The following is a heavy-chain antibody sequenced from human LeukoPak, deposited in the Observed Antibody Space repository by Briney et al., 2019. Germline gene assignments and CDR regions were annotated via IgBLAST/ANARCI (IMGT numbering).Heavy chain of an antibody. D-gene: IGHD6-6*01. CDR1: GGSISSGGYY. J-gene: IGHJ6*03. Sequence: PSQTLSLTCTVSGGSISSGGYYWSWIRQPPGKGLEWIGYIYHSGSTYYNPSLKSRVTLSVDRSKNQFSLKLSSVTAADTAVYYCATVGIAARPYYYYYYMDVWGKGTTVTVSS. CDR3: ATVGIAARPYYYYYYMDV. V-gene: IGHV4-30-2*01. CDR2: IYHSGST.